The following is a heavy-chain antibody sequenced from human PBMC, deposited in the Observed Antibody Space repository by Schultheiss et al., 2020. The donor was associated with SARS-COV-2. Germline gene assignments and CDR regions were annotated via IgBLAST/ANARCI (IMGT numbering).Heavy chain of an antibody. Sequence: SCAASGFTFSSYAMHWVRQAPGKGLEWVAVISYDGSNKYYADSVKGRFTISRDNSKNTLYLQMNSLRAEDTAVYYCARVSYSGSYYFDAFDIWGQGTMVTVSS. V-gene: IGHV3-30-3*01. D-gene: IGHD1-26*01. CDR3: ARVSYSGSYYFDAFDI. CDR1: GFTFSSYA. J-gene: IGHJ3*02. CDR2: ISYDGSNK.